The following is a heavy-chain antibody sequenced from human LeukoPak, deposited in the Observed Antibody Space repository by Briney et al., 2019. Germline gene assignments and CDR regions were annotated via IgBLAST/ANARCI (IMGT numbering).Heavy chain of an antibody. CDR1: GGSISSSSYY. D-gene: IGHD2-2*02. Sequence: SETLSVTCTVSGGSISSSSYYWGWIRQPPGKGLEWIGSIYYSGSTYYNPSLKSRVTISVDTSKNQFSLKLSSVTAADTAVYYCARQDSAIVYNWFDPWGQGTLVTVSS. J-gene: IGHJ5*02. V-gene: IGHV4-39*01. CDR2: IYYSGST. CDR3: ARQDSAIVYNWFDP.